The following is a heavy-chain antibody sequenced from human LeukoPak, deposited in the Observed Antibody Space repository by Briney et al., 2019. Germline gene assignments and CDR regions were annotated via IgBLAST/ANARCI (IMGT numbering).Heavy chain of an antibody. CDR1: GGSFSGYY. Sequence: SETLSLTCAVYGGSFSGYYWTWTRQPPGNGLEWIGEINHSVSTKYNPSLKSRVTISVDTSKNPFSLKLSSVTAPDTAMYYCASPAGDEYSYASGSHPRDYWGQGTLVTVSS. J-gene: IGHJ4*02. V-gene: IGHV4-34*01. CDR2: INHSVST. D-gene: IGHD3-10*01. CDR3: ASPAGDEYSYASGSHPRDY.